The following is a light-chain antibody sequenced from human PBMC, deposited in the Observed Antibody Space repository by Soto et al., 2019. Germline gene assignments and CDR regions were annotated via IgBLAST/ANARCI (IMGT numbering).Light chain of an antibody. CDR3: QQYNDYSLA. V-gene: IGKV1-5*03. Sequence: DVQMTQSPSTLSASVGDRVTITCRASQSISRWVAWYQHTPGKAPKLLIHKASILESGVPSRFSGSGSGTEFTLTISSLQPDDFATYYCQQYNDYSLAFGGGTKVGIK. CDR1: QSISRW. CDR2: KAS. J-gene: IGKJ4*01.